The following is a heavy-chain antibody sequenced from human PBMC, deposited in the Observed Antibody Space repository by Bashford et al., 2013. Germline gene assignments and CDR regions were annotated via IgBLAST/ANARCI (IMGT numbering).Heavy chain of an antibody. D-gene: IGHD3-22*01. J-gene: IGHJ6*02. CDR1: GYSFTTYG. CDR2: ISPYNGNT. V-gene: IGHV1-18*01. CDR3: ARVVIENYNYYGMDV. Sequence: VASVKVSCKTSGYSFTTYGISWVRQAPGQGLEWMGWISPYNGNTRFAQKLQGRVTMTADTSTSTAYMELRSLEASDTAVYYCARVVIENYNYYGMDVWGQGTTVTVSS.